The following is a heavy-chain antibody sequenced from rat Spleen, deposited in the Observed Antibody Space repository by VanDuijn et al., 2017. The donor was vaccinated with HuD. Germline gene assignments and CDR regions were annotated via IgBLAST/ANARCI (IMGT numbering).Heavy chain of an antibody. V-gene: IGHV5-17*01. D-gene: IGHD1-1*01. Sequence: EVQLVESGGGLVQPGNSLKLSCAASGFPFSDYAMAWVRQSPKKGLEWVATIIYDGSRTFYRDSVKGRFTISRDNAKSSLYLQMNSLRSEDTATYYCARGNYYSGDYWGKGVMVTVSS. CDR1: GFPFSDYA. CDR2: IIYDGSRT. J-gene: IGHJ2*01. CDR3: ARGNYYSGDY.